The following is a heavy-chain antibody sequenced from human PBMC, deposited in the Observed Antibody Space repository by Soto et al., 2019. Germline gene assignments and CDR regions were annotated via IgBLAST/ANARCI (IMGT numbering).Heavy chain of an antibody. CDR1: GYSFTSYW. CDR2: IYPGDSDT. J-gene: IGHJ6*02. Sequence: GESLKISCKASGYSFTSYWIGWVRQMPGKGLEWMGIIYPGDSDTRYSPSFQGHVTISTDKSINTAYLQWRSLRASDTVMYYCARHLGTQPHYGLDVWGQGTTVTVSS. D-gene: IGHD1-1*01. V-gene: IGHV5-51*01. CDR3: ARHLGTQPHYGLDV.